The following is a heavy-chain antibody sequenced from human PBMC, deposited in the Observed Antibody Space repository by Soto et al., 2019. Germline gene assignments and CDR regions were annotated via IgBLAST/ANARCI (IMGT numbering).Heavy chain of an antibody. J-gene: IGHJ4*02. V-gene: IGHV4-39*01. Sequence: SQTLCLTWSVADGSITSSTNYCGWIRQPPGKGLEWIGNIYYSGSTYSNPSLNSRLTISVDTSKNQFSLKLRSVTAADTAVYYCASLRDCDWLSTYYLDYWVQGALGTVSS. D-gene: IGHD3-9*01. CDR1: DGSITSSTNY. CDR3: ASLRDCDWLSTYYLDY. CDR2: IYYSGST.